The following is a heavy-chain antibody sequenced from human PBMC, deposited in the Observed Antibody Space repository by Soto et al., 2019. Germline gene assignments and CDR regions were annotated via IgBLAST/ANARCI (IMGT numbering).Heavy chain of an antibody. CDR2: INSISSYI. Sequence: EVQLVESGGGLVKPGGSLKLSCAASGFTFSSYSVNWVRQAPGKGLEWVSSINSISSYIYYADPVKGRFTISRDNAKNSLYLQMNSLRAEDTAVYYCARDGSIWSFDYWGQGTLVTVSS. V-gene: IGHV3-21*01. CDR3: ARDGSIWSFDY. D-gene: IGHD6-13*01. J-gene: IGHJ4*02. CDR1: GFTFSSYS.